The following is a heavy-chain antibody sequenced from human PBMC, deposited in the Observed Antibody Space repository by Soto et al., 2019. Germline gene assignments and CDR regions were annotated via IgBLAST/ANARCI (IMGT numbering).Heavy chain of an antibody. V-gene: IGHV4-34*01. CDR3: ARFWRGYYIVRNYGMDV. CDR2: INHSGGT. Sequence: PSETLSLTCAVYGGSFSGYYWSGSGQPPGKGLEGIGEINHSGGTNYNPSLKSRLTISVDTSTPQFSLKLSSVTAADTAVYYCARFWRGYYIVRNYGMDVWGQGTTVTVS. CDR1: GGSFSGYY. J-gene: IGHJ6*02. D-gene: IGHD3-3*01.